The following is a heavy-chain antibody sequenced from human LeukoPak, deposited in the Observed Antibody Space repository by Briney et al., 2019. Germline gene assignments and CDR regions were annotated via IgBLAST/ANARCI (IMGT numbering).Heavy chain of an antibody. J-gene: IGHJ4*02. Sequence: TSETLSLTCTVSGGSISSGGYYWSWIRQHPGKGLEWIGYIYYSGSTYYNPSLKSRVTISVDTSKNQFSLKLSSVTAADTAVYYCARAGSVLLWFGELLVGGYFDYWGQGTLVTVSS. CDR1: GGSISSGGYY. CDR3: ARAGSVLLWFGELLVGGYFDY. V-gene: IGHV4-31*03. D-gene: IGHD3-10*01. CDR2: IYYSGST.